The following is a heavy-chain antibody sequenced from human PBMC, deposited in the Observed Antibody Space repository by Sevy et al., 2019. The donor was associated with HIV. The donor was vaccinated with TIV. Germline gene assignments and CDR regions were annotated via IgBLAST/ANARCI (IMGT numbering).Heavy chain of an antibody. V-gene: IGHV3-21*01. CDR1: GFIFSNYG. D-gene: IGHD4-4*01. J-gene: IGHJ6*02. CDR2: ISSSGSYI. CDR3: AREDYSNYYFYAMDV. Sequence: GGSLRLSCAASGFIFSNYGMTWVRQAPGKGLEWVPSISSSGSYIYYGDSMKGRFTISRDNAKNSLFLQMNSLRAEDTAVYYCAREDYSNYYFYAMDVWGQGTTVTVSS.